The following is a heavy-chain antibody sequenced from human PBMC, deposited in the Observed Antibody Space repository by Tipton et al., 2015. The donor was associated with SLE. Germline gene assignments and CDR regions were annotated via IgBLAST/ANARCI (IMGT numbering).Heavy chain of an antibody. D-gene: IGHD1-26*01. Sequence: TLSLTCDVSGWSFSDYYWSWIRQSPGKGLEWIGEINHTGSTIYNPSLKSRVTISVDTSKNQFSLKLSSVTAADTAVYYCARGVLGGSYPYWGQGTLVTVSS. CDR2: INHTGST. J-gene: IGHJ4*02. CDR3: ARGVLGGSYPY. CDR1: GWSFSDYY. V-gene: IGHV4-34*01.